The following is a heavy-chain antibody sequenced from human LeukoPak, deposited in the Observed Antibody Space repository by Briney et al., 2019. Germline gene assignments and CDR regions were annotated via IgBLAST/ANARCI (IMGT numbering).Heavy chain of an antibody. CDR2: IIPIFGTA. CDR1: GGTFSSYA. Sequence: ASVKVSCKASGGTFSSYAISWVRQAPGQGLEWMGGIIPIFGTANYAQKFQGRVTITADESTSTAYMELSSLRSEDTAVCYCAREDYSSGMDLGLDYWGQGTLVTVSS. CDR3: AREDYSSGMDLGLDY. D-gene: IGHD6-19*01. V-gene: IGHV1-69*13. J-gene: IGHJ4*02.